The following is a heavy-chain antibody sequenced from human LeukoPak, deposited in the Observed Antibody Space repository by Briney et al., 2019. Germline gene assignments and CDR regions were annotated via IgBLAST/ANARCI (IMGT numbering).Heavy chain of an antibody. V-gene: IGHV4-59*01. CDR2: VHSSGTT. J-gene: IGHJ5*01. CDR1: GASISAYY. CDR3: ARDYPWFDS. Sequence: SETLSLTCTVSGASISAYYWSWIRQSPGKELTWIGFVHSSGTTKYNPSLNGRVTISVDTSKNQLSLRLNSVTPADTAVYFCARDYPWFDSWGQGTLVTVSS. D-gene: IGHD3-16*02.